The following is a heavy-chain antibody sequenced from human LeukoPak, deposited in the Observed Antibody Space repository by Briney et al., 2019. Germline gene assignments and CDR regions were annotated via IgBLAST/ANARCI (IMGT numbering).Heavy chain of an antibody. Sequence: GGSLRLSCAASGFTFSYYEMNWVRQAPGKGLEWVAYISNSGATIYYADSVKGRFTISRDNAKSSLFLQMNSLRAEDTGVYYCASATFSSSGPSYWGQGTLVTVSP. CDR2: ISNSGATI. CDR1: GFTFSYYE. J-gene: IGHJ4*02. V-gene: IGHV3-48*03. CDR3: ASATFSSSGPSY. D-gene: IGHD6-13*01.